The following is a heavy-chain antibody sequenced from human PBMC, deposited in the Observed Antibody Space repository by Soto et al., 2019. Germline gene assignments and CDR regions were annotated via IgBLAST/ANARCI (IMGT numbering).Heavy chain of an antibody. CDR3: AGGPRYISGWYDY. CDR2: IIPIFGTA. V-gene: IGHV1-69*13. D-gene: IGHD6-19*01. J-gene: IGHJ4*02. Sequence: GASVKVSCKASGGTFSSYAISWVRQAPGQGLEWMGGIIPIFGTANYAQKFQGRVTITADESTSTAYMELSSLRSEDTAVYYCAGGPRYISGWYDYWGQGTLVTVSS. CDR1: GGTFSSYA.